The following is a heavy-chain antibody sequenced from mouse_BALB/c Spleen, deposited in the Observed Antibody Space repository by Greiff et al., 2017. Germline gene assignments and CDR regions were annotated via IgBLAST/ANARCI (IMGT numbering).Heavy chain of an antibody. CDR1: GFTLSSYG. Sequence: EVQLVESGGDLVKPGGSLKLSCAASGFTLSSYGMSWVRQTPDKRLEWVATISSGGSYTYYPDSVTGRFTISRDNAKNTLYLQMSSLKSEDTAMYYCARRVQFAYWGQGTLVTVSA. CDR2: ISSGGSYT. V-gene: IGHV5-6*01. J-gene: IGHJ3*01. CDR3: ARRVQFAY. D-gene: IGHD2-14*01.